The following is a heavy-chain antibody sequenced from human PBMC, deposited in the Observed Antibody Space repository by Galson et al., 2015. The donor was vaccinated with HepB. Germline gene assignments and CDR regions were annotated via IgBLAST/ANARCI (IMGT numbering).Heavy chain of an antibody. J-gene: IGHJ1*01. D-gene: IGHD6-19*01. CDR2: FDPEDGET. CDR1: GYTLTELS. Sequence: SVKVSCKVSGYTLTELSMHWVRQAPGKGLEWMGGFDPEDGETIYAQKFQGRVTMTEDTSTDTAYMELSSLRSDDTAVYYCARAYPGIAVAGTEYFQHWGQGTLVTVSS. CDR3: ARAYPGIAVAGTEYFQH. V-gene: IGHV1-24*01.